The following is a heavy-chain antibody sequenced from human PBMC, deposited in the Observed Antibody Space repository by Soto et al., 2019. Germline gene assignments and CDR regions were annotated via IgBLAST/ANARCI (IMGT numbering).Heavy chain of an antibody. CDR2: ISAHTGSS. V-gene: IGHV1-18*01. CDR3: ARSFVYQGSDSRGYSFDAFDF. J-gene: IGHJ3*01. Sequence: QVQLVQSGAEVKKPGASVKVSCKASGYTFTSSGMSWVRQAPGQGLEWMGWISAHTGSSEYAQRFQGRVTRTTDISTSTAYMELRSLRSDDTAVYYCARSFVYQGSDSRGYSFDAFDFWGQGTLVTVSS. D-gene: IGHD3-22*01. CDR1: GYTFTSSG.